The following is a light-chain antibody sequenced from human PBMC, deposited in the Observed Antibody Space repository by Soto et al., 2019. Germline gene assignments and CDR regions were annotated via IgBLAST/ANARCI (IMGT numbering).Light chain of an antibody. CDR3: KHYGTSAL. Sequence: PGERATLSCRASESVSTSYLAWYQQKPGQAPRLLIYGASGRATGIPDRFSVSASGTDFTLTISRLEPEDFAVYYCKHYGTSALFGPGTKVDIK. J-gene: IGKJ3*01. CDR2: GAS. V-gene: IGKV3-20*01. CDR1: ESVSTSY.